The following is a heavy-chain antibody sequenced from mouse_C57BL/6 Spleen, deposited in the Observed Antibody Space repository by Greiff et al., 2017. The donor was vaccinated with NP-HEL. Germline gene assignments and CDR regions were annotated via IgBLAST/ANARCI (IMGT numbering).Heavy chain of an antibody. D-gene: IGHD1-1*01. CDR2: IDPEDGDT. V-gene: IGHV14-1*01. CDR3: TPYYYGSGRYFDV. CDR1: GFNIKDYY. Sequence: EVKLMESGAELVRPGASVKLSCTASGFNIKDYYMHWVKQRPEQGLEWIGRIDPEDGDTEYAPKFQGKATMTADTSSNTAYLQLSSLTSEDTAVYYCTPYYYGSGRYFDVWGTGTTVTVSS. J-gene: IGHJ1*03.